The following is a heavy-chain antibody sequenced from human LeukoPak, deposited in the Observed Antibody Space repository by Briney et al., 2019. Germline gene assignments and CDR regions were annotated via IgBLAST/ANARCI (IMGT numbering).Heavy chain of an antibody. D-gene: IGHD5-24*01. J-gene: IGHJ4*02. CDR1: GFTFSNYA. CDR3: AKSTRDGYNLWFDY. V-gene: IGHV3-23*01. Sequence: SGGSLRLSCAASGFTFSNYAMSWVRQAPGEGLEWVSAISGSGGSTYYADSVKGRFTISRDNSKNTLFLQMNSLRVEDTAIYYCAKSTRDGYNLWFDYWGQGTLVTVSS. CDR2: ISGSGGST.